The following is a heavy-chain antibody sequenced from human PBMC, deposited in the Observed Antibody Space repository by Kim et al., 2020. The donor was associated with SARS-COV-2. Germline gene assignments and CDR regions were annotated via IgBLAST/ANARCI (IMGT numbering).Heavy chain of an antibody. V-gene: IGHV4-31*02. CDR3: ARDVGITMVRGVIISQAFDI. D-gene: IGHD3-10*01. J-gene: IGHJ3*02. Sequence: RVTISVDTSKNQFSLKLSSVTAADTAVYYCARDVGITMVRGVIISQAFDIWGQGTMVTVSS.